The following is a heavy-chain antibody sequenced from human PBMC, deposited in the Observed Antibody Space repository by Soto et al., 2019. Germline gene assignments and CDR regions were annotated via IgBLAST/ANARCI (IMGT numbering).Heavy chain of an antibody. CDR2: INSDGDTS. CDR3: TRDWVDYYGSVNYYPRFDP. CDR1: GFGFHTYW. V-gene: IGHV3-74*01. Sequence: EAQLVQSGGGLVQPGGSLRLSCVASGFGFHTYWMHWVRQVPGKGLVWVARINSDGDTSTYGDSVKGRFSISRDNTKNTLFLQMNGMRDDDTAVYYCTRDWVDYYGSVNYYPRFDPWGQGAMVTVSS. D-gene: IGHD3-10*01. J-gene: IGHJ5*02.